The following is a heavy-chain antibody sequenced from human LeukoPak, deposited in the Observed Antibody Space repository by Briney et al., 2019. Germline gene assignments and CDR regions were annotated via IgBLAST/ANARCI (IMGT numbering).Heavy chain of an antibody. Sequence: SETLSLTCTVSGGSISSSSYYWGWIRQPPGKGLEWIGSIYYSGSTYYNPSLKSRVTISVDTSKNQFSLKLSSVTAADTAVYYCASYDFWSGYFFDYWGQGTLVTVSS. CDR3: ASYDFWSGYFFDY. CDR2: IYYSGST. D-gene: IGHD3-3*01. J-gene: IGHJ4*02. CDR1: GGSISSSSYY. V-gene: IGHV4-39*01.